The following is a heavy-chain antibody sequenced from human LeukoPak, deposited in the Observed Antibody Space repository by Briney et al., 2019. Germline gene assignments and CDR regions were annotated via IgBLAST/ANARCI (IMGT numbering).Heavy chain of an antibody. CDR3: ARDGATMIVVVTSYYMDV. Sequence: GGTLRLSCAASGFTFSSYSMNWVRQAPGKGLEWVSSISCSSSYIYYADSVKGRFTISRANAKNSLYLQMSSLRAEDTAVYYCARDGATMIVVVTSYYMDVWGKGTTVTVSS. J-gene: IGHJ6*03. D-gene: IGHD3-22*01. CDR1: GFTFSSYS. V-gene: IGHV3-21*01. CDR2: ISCSSSYI.